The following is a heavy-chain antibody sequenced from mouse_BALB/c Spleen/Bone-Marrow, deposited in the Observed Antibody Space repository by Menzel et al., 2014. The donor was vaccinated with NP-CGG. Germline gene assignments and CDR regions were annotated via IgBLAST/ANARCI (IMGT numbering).Heavy chain of an antibody. CDR1: GYTFSYSW. V-gene: IGHV1-82*01. Sequence: QVQLQQSGPELVKPGASVKISCKTSGYTFSYSWMNWVRQRPGQGLEWIGRIYPEDGDTNYNGRFKGKATLTADKSSNTTYIQLSSLTSVDSAVYFCARNPHYYAMDYWGQGTSVTFSS. CDR3: ARNPHYYAMDY. CDR2: IYPEDGDT. J-gene: IGHJ4*01.